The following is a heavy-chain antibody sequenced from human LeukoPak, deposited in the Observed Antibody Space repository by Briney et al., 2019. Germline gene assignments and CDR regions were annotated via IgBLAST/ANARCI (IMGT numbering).Heavy chain of an antibody. CDR2: ISHDASRQ. V-gene: IGHV3-30*03. J-gene: IGHJ4*02. D-gene: IGHD6-19*01. CDR3: AGAPYACGWYGVGY. CDR1: GFTFSDYG. Sequence: QPGGSLRLSCAAPGFTFSDYGMHWPPLPPGKGLEWVAHISHDASRQNDADSVHGRFTIFRDNSTNTVDLQMNSLGAEDTAVDYCAGAPYACGWYGVGYWGQGTLVTVSS.